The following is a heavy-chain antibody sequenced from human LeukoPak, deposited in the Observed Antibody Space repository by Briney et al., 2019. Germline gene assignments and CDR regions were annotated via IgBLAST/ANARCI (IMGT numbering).Heavy chain of an antibody. CDR2: ISSSGSTI. CDR1: GFTFSSYE. V-gene: IGHV3-48*03. Sequence: GGSLRLSCAASGFTFSSYEMNWVRQAPGKGLEWVSYISSSGSTIYYADSVKGRFTISRDNAKNSLYLQMNSLRAEDTAAYYCARLARNWFDPWGQGTLVTVSS. J-gene: IGHJ5*02. CDR3: ARLARNWFDP.